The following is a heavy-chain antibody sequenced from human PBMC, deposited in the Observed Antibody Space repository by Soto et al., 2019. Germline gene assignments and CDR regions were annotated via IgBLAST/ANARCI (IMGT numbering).Heavy chain of an antibody. V-gene: IGHV3-15*07. D-gene: IGHD4-17*01. Sequence: GGSLRLSCAASGFTFSNAWMNWVRQAPGKGLEWVGRIKSKTDGGITDYAAPVKGRFTISRDDSKNTLYLQMNSLKTEDTAVFYFTTDLGAYGDYYSGMDVWGQGTTVTVSS. CDR1: GFTFSNAW. J-gene: IGHJ6*02. CDR2: IKSKTDGGIT. CDR3: TTDLGAYGDYYSGMDV.